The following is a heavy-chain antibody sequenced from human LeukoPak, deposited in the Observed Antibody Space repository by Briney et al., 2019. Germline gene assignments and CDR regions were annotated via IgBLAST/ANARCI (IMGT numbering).Heavy chain of an antibody. Sequence: GGSLRLSCAASGFTFSSYEMNWVRQAPGKGLEWVSYITSSGGTIYYADSVKGRFTISRDNDKNSLYLQMNSLRAEDTAVYYCARGGYSGYVFGYWGQGTLVTVSS. CDR2: ITSSGGTI. J-gene: IGHJ4*02. CDR1: GFTFSSYE. V-gene: IGHV3-48*03. D-gene: IGHD5-12*01. CDR3: ARGGYSGYVFGY.